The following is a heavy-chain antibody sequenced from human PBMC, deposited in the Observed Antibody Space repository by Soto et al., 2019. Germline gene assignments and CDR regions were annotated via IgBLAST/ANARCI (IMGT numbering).Heavy chain of an antibody. CDR2: INPSGGST. CDR1: GYTFTSYY. V-gene: IGHV1-46*01. Sequence: RASVKVSCKASGYTFTSYYMHWVRQAPGQGLEWMGIINPSGGSTSYAQKFQGRVTMTRDTSTSTVYMELSSLRSEDTAVYYCARANYYDSSGYYKGANWFDPWGQGTLVTVSS. D-gene: IGHD3-22*01. CDR3: ARANYYDSSGYYKGANWFDP. J-gene: IGHJ5*02.